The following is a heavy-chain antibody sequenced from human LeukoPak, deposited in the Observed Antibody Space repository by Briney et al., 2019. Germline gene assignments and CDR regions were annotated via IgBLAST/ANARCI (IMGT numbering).Heavy chain of an antibody. CDR3: ARDETLEFGRGAFDI. Sequence: SVKVSCKASGGTFSNYAINWVRQAPGQGLEWMGGITPLFGTAKYAQKFQGRVTIIADESTSTAYMELSSLRSEDTAVYYCARDETLEFGRGAFDIWGQGTMVTVSS. CDR2: ITPLFGTA. D-gene: IGHD1-26*01. V-gene: IGHV1-69*13. CDR1: GGTFSNYA. J-gene: IGHJ3*02.